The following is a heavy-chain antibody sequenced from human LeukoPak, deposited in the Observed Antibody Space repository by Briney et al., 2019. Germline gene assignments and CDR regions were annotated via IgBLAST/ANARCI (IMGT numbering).Heavy chain of an antibody. CDR1: GYTLTELS. V-gene: IGHV1-24*01. J-gene: IGHJ4*02. Sequence: ASVKVSCKVSGYTLTELSMHWVRQAPGKGPEWMGGFDPEDGETIYAQKFQGRVTMTEDTSTDTAYMELSSLRSEDTAVYYCATGIAVAGDFDYWGQGTLVTVSS. D-gene: IGHD6-19*01. CDR2: FDPEDGET. CDR3: ATGIAVAGDFDY.